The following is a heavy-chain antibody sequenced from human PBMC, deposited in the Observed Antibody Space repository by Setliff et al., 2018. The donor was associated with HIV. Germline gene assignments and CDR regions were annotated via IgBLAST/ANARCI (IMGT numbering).Heavy chain of an antibody. Sequence: SETLSLTCAVYGGSFSGYFWTWIRQPPGKGLEWIGEINHSGTTNYNPSLKSRLTMSVDTSKNQFSLRLSSVTAADTAVYYCARAFLVVPLARDFYYYMDFWGKGNTVTVSS. V-gene: IGHV4-34*01. CDR1: GGSFSGYF. J-gene: IGHJ6*03. CDR3: ARAFLVVPLARDFYYYMDF. CDR2: INHSGTT. D-gene: IGHD2-21*01.